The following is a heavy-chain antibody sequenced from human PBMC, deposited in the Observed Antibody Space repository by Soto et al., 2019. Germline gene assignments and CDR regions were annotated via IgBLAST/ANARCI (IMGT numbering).Heavy chain of an antibody. CDR1: GDTNNNYI. V-gene: IGHV1-69*14. Sequence: HVQLLQSGAEVMKPGSSVKISCKASGDTNNNYILNWVRQAPGRGLEWMGGIFPVSGTSHYAQKFQDRVTLTADRSTATAYMELTSLKSEDTAIYYCARDYLWTTSSGFYYGLDVWGQGTTLTVSS. J-gene: IGHJ6*02. CDR2: IFPVSGTS. CDR3: ARDYLWTTSSGFYYGLDV. D-gene: IGHD6-6*01.